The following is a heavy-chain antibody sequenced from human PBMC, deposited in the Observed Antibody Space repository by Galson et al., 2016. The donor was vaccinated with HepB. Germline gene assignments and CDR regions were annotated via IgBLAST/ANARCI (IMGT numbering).Heavy chain of an antibody. CDR2: SASGDIT. D-gene: IGHD3-9*01. CDR1: GLTFRSYA. CDR3: AKEGRDILTGYYNGDAFDI. Sequence: SLRLSCAASGLTFRSYAFSWLRQAPGKGLEWVSVSASGDITYYAHSVKGRFTISRDNSKNSVYLQMNSLRDEDTAVYYCAKEGRDILTGYYNGDAFDIWGQGTMVTVSS. J-gene: IGHJ3*02. V-gene: IGHV3-23*01.